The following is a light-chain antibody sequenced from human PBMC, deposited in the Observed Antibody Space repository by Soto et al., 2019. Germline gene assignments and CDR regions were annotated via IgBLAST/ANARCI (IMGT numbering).Light chain of an antibody. V-gene: IGLV1-51*01. CDR3: GTWDSSLSAMV. Sequence: QSVLTQPPSVSAAPGQKVTISCSGSSSNIGDNYVSWYQQLPGTAPKVLINDNSKRSSGIPDRFSGSKSGTSATLGITGLQTGDEADYYCGTWDSSLSAMVFGGGTKLTVL. CDR2: DNS. CDR1: SSNIGDNY. J-gene: IGLJ2*01.